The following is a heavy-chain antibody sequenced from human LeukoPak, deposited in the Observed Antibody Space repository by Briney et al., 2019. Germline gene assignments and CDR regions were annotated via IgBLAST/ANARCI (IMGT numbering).Heavy chain of an antibody. CDR1: GGSISSYS. CDR3: ARGFRGGRSAMVIWHHYYYYMDV. D-gene: IGHD5-18*01. J-gene: IGHJ6*03. V-gene: IGHV4-59*12. Sequence: SETLSLTCTVSGGSISSYSWSWIRQPPGKGLEWIGYIYYSGSTGSINYNPSLKSRVTISVDTSKNQFSLKLSSVTAADTAVYYCARGFRGGRSAMVIWHHYYYYMDVWGKGTTVTVSS. CDR2: IYYSGSTGSI.